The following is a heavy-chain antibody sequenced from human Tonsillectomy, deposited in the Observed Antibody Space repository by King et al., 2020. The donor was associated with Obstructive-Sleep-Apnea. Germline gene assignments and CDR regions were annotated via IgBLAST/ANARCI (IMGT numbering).Heavy chain of an antibody. Sequence: VQLVESGGGLVKPGGSLRLSCAASGFTFSNAWMSWVRQAPGKGLEWVGRIKSKTDGGTTDYAAPVKGRFTISRDDSKNTLYLQMNSLKTEDTAVYYCTRYYYGSGTVYYFDYWGQGTLVTVSS. D-gene: IGHD3-10*01. CDR1: GFTFSNAW. CDR3: TRYYYGSGTVYYFDY. CDR2: IKSKTDGGTT. V-gene: IGHV3-15*01. J-gene: IGHJ4*02.